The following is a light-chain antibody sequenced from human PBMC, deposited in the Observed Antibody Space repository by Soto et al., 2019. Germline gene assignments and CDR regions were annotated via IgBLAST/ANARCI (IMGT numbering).Light chain of an antibody. Sequence: EIVMTQSPATLSVSPGERAALSCRASQSVTSNSAWYQQKPGQAPRLLIYGASTRATGIPARFSGSGSGTEFTLTISSLQSEDFVVYYCQQYNNWPYTFGQGTKLEIK. CDR2: GAS. V-gene: IGKV3-15*01. CDR3: QQYNNWPYT. J-gene: IGKJ2*01. CDR1: QSVTSN.